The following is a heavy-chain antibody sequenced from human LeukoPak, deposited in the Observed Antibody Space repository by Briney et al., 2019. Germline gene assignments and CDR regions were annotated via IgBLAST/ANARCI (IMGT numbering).Heavy chain of an antibody. CDR2: ISAYNGNI. CDR3: ARDLWLWSSTSRAHGY. V-gene: IGHV1-18*01. J-gene: IGHJ4*02. CDR1: GYTFTSYV. D-gene: IGHD2-2*01. Sequence: ASVRVSCKASGYTFTSYVISWVRQAPGQGLEWMGWISAYNGNINYAQKLQGRVTMTTDTSTSTAYMELRSLRSDDTAVYYCARDLWLWSSTSRAHGYWGQGTLVTVSS.